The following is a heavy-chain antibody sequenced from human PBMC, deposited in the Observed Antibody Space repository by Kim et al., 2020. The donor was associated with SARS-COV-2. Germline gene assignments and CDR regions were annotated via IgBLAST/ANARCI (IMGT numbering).Heavy chain of an antibody. D-gene: IGHD6-19*01. J-gene: IGHJ4*02. CDR2: INHSGST. CDR3: ARGPRGSGPRPDY. V-gene: IGHV4-34*01. Sequence: SETLSLTCAVYGGSFSGYYWSWIRQPPVKGLEWIGEINHSGSTNYNPSLKSRVTISVDTSKNQFSLKLSSVTAADTAVYYCARGPRGSGPRPDYWGQGTLVTVSS. CDR1: GGSFSGYY.